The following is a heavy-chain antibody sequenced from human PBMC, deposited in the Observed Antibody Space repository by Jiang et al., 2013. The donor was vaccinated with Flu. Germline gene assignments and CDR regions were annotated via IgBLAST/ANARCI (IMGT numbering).Heavy chain of an antibody. D-gene: IGHD2-2*01. CDR2: INHSGST. CDR1: GGSFSGYY. CDR3: ARAQRYCSSSSCTPLYNWFDP. V-gene: IGHV4-34*01. Sequence: GGSFSGYYWSWIRQPPGKGLEWIGEINHSGSTNYNPSLKSRITMSVDTSKSQFSLKLSSMTAADTAVYYCARAQRYCSSSSCTPLYNWFDPWGQGILVTVSS. J-gene: IGHJ5*02.